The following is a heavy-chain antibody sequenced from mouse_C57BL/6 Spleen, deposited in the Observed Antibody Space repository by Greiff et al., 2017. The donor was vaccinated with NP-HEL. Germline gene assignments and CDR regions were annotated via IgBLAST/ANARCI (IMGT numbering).Heavy chain of an antibody. Sequence: QVQLQQSGPELVKPGASVKISCKASGYAFSSSWMNWVKQRPGKGLEWIGRIYPGDGDTNYNGKFKGKATLTADKSSSTAYMQLSSLTSEDSAVYCCARWSNYYAMDYWGQGTSVTVSS. CDR2: IYPGDGDT. CDR3: ARWSNYYAMDY. D-gene: IGHD5-1*01. J-gene: IGHJ4*01. CDR1: GYAFSSSW. V-gene: IGHV1-82*01.